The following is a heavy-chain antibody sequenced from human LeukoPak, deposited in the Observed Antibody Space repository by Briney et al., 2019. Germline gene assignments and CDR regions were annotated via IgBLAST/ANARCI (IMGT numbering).Heavy chain of an antibody. CDR2: IRYDGSNK. D-gene: IGHD3-9*01. CDR3: AKGVYFDWLSPFDC. V-gene: IGHV3-30*02. J-gene: IGHJ4*02. CDR1: GFTFNNYG. Sequence: GGSLRLSCAASGFTFNNYGMNWVRQAPGKGLEWAAFIRYDGSNKYYADSVKGRFTISRDNSKNTLYLQMNSLRAEDTAVYYCAKGVYFDWLSPFDCWGQGTLVTVS.